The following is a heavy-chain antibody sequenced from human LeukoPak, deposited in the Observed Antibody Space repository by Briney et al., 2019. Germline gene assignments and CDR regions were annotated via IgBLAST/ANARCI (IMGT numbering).Heavy chain of an antibody. Sequence: GGSLRLSCAASGFRFSDFTMTWVRQAPGKGLEWVSSISSSSSYIYYADSVKGRFTISRDNAKNSLYLQMNSLRAEDTAVYYCARDRYYYDSSGYYYETLPPHSTNYGMDVWGQGTTVTVSS. J-gene: IGHJ6*02. CDR1: GFRFSDFT. CDR3: ARDRYYYDSSGYYYETLPPHSTNYGMDV. D-gene: IGHD3-22*01. V-gene: IGHV3-21*01. CDR2: ISSSSSYI.